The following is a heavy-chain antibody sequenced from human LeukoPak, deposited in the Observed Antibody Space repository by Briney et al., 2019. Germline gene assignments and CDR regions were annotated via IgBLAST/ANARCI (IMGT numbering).Heavy chain of an antibody. Sequence: GESLKISCQGSGYSFTSYWIGWGRQMPGKGLEWMGIIYPVESDIRDSPSFQGQVTISADKPISTAYLQWSSLKASDTAMHYCARHGNSNYEDYWGQGTLVTVSS. J-gene: IGHJ4*02. D-gene: IGHD1-7*01. CDR3: ARHGNSNYEDY. CDR2: IYPVESDI. V-gene: IGHV5-51*01. CDR1: GYSFTSYW.